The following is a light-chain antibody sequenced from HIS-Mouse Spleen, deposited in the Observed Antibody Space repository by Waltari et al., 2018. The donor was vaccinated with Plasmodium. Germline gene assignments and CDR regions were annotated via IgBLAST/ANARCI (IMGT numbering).Light chain of an antibody. Sequence: QSALTQPASVTGSPGQSIPLSCPGTRSDVGSYNLVAWYQHHPGNAPKRMIYEGSKRPSGVSNRFSGSKSGNTASLTISGLQAEDEADYYCCSYAGSSTFVVFGGGTKLTVL. J-gene: IGLJ2*01. V-gene: IGLV2-23*03. CDR1: RSDVGSYNL. CDR2: EGS. CDR3: CSYAGSSTFVV.